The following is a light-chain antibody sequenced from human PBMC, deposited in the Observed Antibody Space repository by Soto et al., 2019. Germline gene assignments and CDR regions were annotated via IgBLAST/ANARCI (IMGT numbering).Light chain of an antibody. Sequence: DIVMTQTPLSLSVTPGQPASISCKSSHSLLHSDGMTYLYWYQQKPGQAPRLLIYDSSTRATGIPARFSGSESGTEFTLTISCLQSEDFATYYCQQYYSYPRTFGQGTKVDI. V-gene: IGKV2-29*01. CDR1: HSLLHSDGMTY. J-gene: IGKJ1*01. CDR3: QQYYSYPRT. CDR2: DSS.